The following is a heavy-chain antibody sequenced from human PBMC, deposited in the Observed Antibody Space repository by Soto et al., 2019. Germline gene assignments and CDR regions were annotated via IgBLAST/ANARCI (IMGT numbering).Heavy chain of an antibody. D-gene: IGHD3-16*01. CDR1: GFTFSNYA. Sequence: EVQLVESGGGLVQPGGSLRLSCAASGFTFSNYAMNWVRQAPGTGLEWVSYITGSTSTMYYADSVKGRFTISRDTAKNSLLLQMNSLRDEDTAVYYCTRGGGVLITYGVDVWGQGTTVTVSS. V-gene: IGHV3-48*02. J-gene: IGHJ6*02. CDR2: ITGSTSTM. CDR3: TRGGGVLITYGVDV.